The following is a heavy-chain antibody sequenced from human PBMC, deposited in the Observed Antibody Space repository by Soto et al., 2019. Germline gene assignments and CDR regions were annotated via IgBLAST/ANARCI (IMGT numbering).Heavy chain of an antibody. D-gene: IGHD2-2*01. CDR2: ISYDGSNK. J-gene: IGHJ4*02. CDR1: GFTFSSYC. Sequence: QVQLVESGGGVVQPGRSLRLSCAASGFTFSSYCMHWVRQAPGKGLEWVAVISYDGSNKYYADSVKGRFTISRDNSKNTLYLQMNSLRAEDTAVYYCANAPAIVLVPAALGGDHWGQGTLVTVSS. V-gene: IGHV3-30*18. CDR3: ANAPAIVLVPAALGGDH.